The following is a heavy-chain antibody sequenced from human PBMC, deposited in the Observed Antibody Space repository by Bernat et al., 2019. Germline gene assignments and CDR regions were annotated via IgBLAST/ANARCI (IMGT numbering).Heavy chain of an antibody. CDR2: IWYDGSNN. Sequence: QVQLVESGGGVVQPGRSLRLSCAASGFTFSSYGMHWVRQAPGKGLEWVAVIWYDGSNNYYADSVKGRFTISRDNSKNTLYLQMNSLRAEDTAVYYCARGEYYDSSGYSADYWGQGTLVTVSS. J-gene: IGHJ4*02. D-gene: IGHD3-22*01. CDR1: GFTFSSYG. CDR3: ARGEYYDSSGYSADY. V-gene: IGHV3-33*01.